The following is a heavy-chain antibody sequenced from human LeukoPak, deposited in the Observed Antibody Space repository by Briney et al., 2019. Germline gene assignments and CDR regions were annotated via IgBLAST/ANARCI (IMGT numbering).Heavy chain of an antibody. CDR1: GFSLSEYG. Sequence: GKSLRLSCAASGFSLSEYGMLWVRQAPGRGLECISYISGGSYTIRYADSVKGRFTISKGKAENSLYLQMNSLRVDDTAVYYCARADIIVVAGATPVGSAFEYWGQGTLITVS. V-gene: IGHV3-48*01. CDR3: ARADIIVVAGATPVGSAFEY. D-gene: IGHD2-15*01. CDR2: ISGGSYTI. J-gene: IGHJ4*02.